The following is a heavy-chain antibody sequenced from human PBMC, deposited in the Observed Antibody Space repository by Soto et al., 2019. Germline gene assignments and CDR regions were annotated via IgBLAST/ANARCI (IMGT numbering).Heavy chain of an antibody. Sequence: PLVESGGGSVQPGGSLRLSCVASGITFSGYWMHWVRQVPGKGLVWVARVDSAGSGTSYADSVKGRFTISRDNAKNTLSLQMDSLRVEDTAVYYCATVFEHWGQGIPVTVSS. J-gene: IGHJ4*02. CDR3: ATVFEH. CDR2: VDSAGSGT. CDR1: GITFSGYW. V-gene: IGHV3-74*01.